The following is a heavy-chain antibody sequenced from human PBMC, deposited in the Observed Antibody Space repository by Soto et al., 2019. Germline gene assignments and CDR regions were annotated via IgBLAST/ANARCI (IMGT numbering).Heavy chain of an antibody. CDR3: ARRQPTYAPKSMNWFDP. CDR1: GGSISSGGYY. CDR2: IYYSGSS. V-gene: IGHV4-31*03. Sequence: PSETLSLTCTVSGGSISSGGYYWSWIRQHPGKGLEWIGYIYYSGSSYYNPSLKSRVTISVDTSKNQFSLKLSSVTAADTAVYYCARRQPTYAPKSMNWFDPWGQGTLVTVSS. J-gene: IGHJ5*02. D-gene: IGHD3-16*01.